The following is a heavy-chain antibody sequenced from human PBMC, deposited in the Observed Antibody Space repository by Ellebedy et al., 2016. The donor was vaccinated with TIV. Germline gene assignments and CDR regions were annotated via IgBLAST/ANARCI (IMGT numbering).Heavy chain of an antibody. Sequence: PGGSLRLSCAASGFTFSTYTMHWVRQAPGKGLEWVSSISTTSSYIYYADSVKGRFSISRDNAKNPLYLQMNSLRAEDTAVYYCARKVPAPTTVPPNWYFDLWGRGTLVTVSS. J-gene: IGHJ2*01. CDR1: GFTFSTYT. CDR2: ISTTSSYI. D-gene: IGHD4-17*01. CDR3: ARKVPAPTTVPPNWYFDL. V-gene: IGHV3-21*01.